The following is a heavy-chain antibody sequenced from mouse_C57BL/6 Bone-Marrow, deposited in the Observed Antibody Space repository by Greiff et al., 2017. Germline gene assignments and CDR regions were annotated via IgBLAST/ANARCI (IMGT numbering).Heavy chain of an antibody. J-gene: IGHJ3*01. V-gene: IGHV6-6*01. D-gene: IGHD3-1*01. Sequence: EVKLVESGGGLVQPGGSMKLSCAASGFTFSDAWMDWVRQSPEQGLEWVALIRHKANNPATYYAESVKGKVTISRDDSKSSVYLQMHSLRPEDTGIYYCAGSENVRFDYWGQGTLLTVSA. CDR3: AGSENVRFDY. CDR2: IRHKANNPAT. CDR1: GFTFSDAW.